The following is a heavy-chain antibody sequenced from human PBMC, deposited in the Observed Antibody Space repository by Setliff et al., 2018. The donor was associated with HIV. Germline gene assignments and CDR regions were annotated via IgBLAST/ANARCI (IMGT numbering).Heavy chain of an antibody. J-gene: IGHJ4*02. CDR3: ARGRSGDSDFDY. V-gene: IGHV4-30-2*06. CDR1: GGSLRSGAYS. CDR2: ISHTGKT. D-gene: IGHD2-21*02. Sequence: SETLSLTCTVSGGSLRSGAYSWSWIRQSPGKSLEWIGYISHTGKTFYNPSLKSRVTMSVEGSRSQFSLKLTSLTGADTAVYYCARGRSGDSDFDYWGQGTLVTVSS.